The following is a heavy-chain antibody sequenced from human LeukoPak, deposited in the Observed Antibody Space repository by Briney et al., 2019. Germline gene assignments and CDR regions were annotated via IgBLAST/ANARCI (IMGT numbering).Heavy chain of an antibody. CDR3: ARGRPHGNDY. CDR1: GFTFSSYW. D-gene: IGHD4-23*01. J-gene: IGHJ4*02. CDR2: IASDGSST. Sequence: GGSLRLSCAASGFTFSSYWMNWVRQAPGKGLVWVSRIASDGSSTSYVDSVKGRFSISRDNAKNTLYLQMNSLRVEDTAVYYCARGRPHGNDYWGQGTLVTVSS. V-gene: IGHV3-74*01.